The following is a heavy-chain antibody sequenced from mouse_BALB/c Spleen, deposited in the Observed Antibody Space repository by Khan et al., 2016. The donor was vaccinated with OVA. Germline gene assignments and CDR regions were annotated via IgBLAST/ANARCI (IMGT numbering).Heavy chain of an antibody. CDR1: GYTFTSYY. CDR2: INPSNGGT. J-gene: IGHJ3*01. CDR3: TRSGYGAFAY. D-gene: IGHD1-1*02. Sequence: VQLQQSGAELVKPGASVRLSCKASGYTFTSYYLYWVKQRPGQGLEWIGDINPSNGGTNFNEKFKTKAILTVDKSSRTAYMQLSSLTSEDSAVXYCTRSGYGAFAYWGQGTLVTVSA. V-gene: IGHV1S81*02.